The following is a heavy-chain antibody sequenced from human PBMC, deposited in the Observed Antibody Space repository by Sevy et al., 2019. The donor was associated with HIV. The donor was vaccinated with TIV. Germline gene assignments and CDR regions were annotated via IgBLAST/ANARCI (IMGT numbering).Heavy chain of an antibody. CDR1: GGSITSLY. D-gene: IGHD1-26*01. J-gene: IGHJ4*02. CDR3: AGENAWGRGYS. V-gene: IGHV4-59*08. CDR2: IYYNGHI. Sequence: SETLSLTCTVSGGSITSLYWNWIRQPPGKGLEWIANIYYNGHINYNPSFKSRVTLPLDTSKNQFSLRLSSVTAADTAMYHCAGENAWGRGYSWGQGTLVTVSS.